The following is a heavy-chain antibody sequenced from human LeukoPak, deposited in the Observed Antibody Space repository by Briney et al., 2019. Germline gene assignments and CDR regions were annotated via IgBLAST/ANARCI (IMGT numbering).Heavy chain of an antibody. CDR3: ARGRNIVATSGYFDY. Sequence: GGSLRLSCAASGFTFSSYAMHWVRQAPGKGLEWVAAISYDGSNMYYADSVKGRFTISRDNSKNTLYLQMNSLRAEDTAVYYSARGRNIVATSGYFDYWGQGTLVTVSS. CDR2: ISYDGSNM. J-gene: IGHJ4*02. V-gene: IGHV3-30-3*01. D-gene: IGHD5-12*01. CDR1: GFTFSSYA.